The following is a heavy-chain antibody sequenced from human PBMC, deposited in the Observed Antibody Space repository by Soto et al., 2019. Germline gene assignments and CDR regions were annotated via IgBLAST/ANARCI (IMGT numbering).Heavy chain of an antibody. D-gene: IGHD6-13*01. V-gene: IGHV4-34*01. Sequence: SETLSLTCAVYGGSISGHYWNWFRHPPGKGLEWIGEINHSGRTNYNPSLKSRLTISVDTSKNQFSLNLGSVTAADTAVYYCARGNIAAALVYWGQGTLVTVSS. J-gene: IGHJ4*02. CDR1: GGSISGHY. CDR3: ARGNIAAALVY. CDR2: INHSGRT.